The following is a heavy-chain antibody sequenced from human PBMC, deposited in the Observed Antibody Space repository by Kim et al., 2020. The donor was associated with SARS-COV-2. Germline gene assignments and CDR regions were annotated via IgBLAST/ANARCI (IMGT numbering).Heavy chain of an antibody. D-gene: IGHD6-25*01. Sequence: WGSLRLSCTASGFTFSNSGMAWVRQSPGKGKEWVSAIGVCGSTFYPDSVVCRFIISSDNSENTLYLQMNNLRAEDTASLYCSKELVGSGLGRYHEYWGQG. V-gene: IGHV3-23*01. J-gene: IGHJ4*02. CDR3: SKELVGSGLGRYHEY. CDR1: GFTFSNSG. CDR2: IGVCGST.